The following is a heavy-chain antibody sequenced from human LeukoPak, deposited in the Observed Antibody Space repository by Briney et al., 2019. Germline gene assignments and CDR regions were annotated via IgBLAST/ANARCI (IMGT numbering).Heavy chain of an antibody. Sequence: ASVKVSCKVSGYTLTELSMHWVRQAPGKGLEWMGGFDPEDGETIYAQKFQGRVTMTEDTSTDTAYMGLSSLRSEDTAVYYCARSGLGDYPYYYYYMDVWGKGTTVTVSS. V-gene: IGHV1-24*01. CDR1: GYTLTELS. D-gene: IGHD3-10*01. J-gene: IGHJ6*03. CDR3: ARSGLGDYPYYYYYMDV. CDR2: FDPEDGET.